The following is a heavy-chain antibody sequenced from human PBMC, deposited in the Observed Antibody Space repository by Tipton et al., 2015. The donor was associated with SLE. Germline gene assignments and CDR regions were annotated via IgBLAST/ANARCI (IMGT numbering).Heavy chain of an antibody. CDR2: ISSSSSYI. D-gene: IGHD4-17*01. CDR1: GFTFSSYS. Sequence: SLRLSCAASGFTFSSYSMNWVRQAPGKGLEWVSSISSSSSYIYYADSVKGRFTISRDNAKNSPYLQMDSLRAEDTAVYYCARNTVTGVRRYFDLWGRGTLVTVSS. V-gene: IGHV3-21*01. CDR3: ARNTVTGVRRYFDL. J-gene: IGHJ2*01.